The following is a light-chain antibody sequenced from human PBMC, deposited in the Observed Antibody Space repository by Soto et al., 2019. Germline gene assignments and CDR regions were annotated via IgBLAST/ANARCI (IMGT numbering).Light chain of an antibody. CDR3: QQYHHWWT. CDR2: GAS. CDR1: QSVSSN. V-gene: IGKV3-15*01. J-gene: IGKJ1*01. Sequence: EIVLTQSPATLSVSPGERATLSCRASQSVSSNLAWYQQKPGQAPRLLIYGASTRATGIPDRFTGSDSGTEFILTISSLRSEDFAVYYCQQYHHWWTFGQGTKVDIK.